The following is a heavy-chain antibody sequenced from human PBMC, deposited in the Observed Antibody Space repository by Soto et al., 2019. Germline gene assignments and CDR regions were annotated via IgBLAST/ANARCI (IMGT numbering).Heavy chain of an antibody. CDR2: VYSGGAT. CDR3: VRGRYGSEIH. J-gene: IGHJ4*02. Sequence: EVRLVESGGGLVQPEGSLRLSCAAFGFTVSSNYMTWVRLAPGKGLEWVSLVYSGGATHYAASVKGRFTISTHSSQNTLFLQMNSLRTEDTATYYCVRGRYGSEIHWGQGTKVTVSS. D-gene: IGHD3-10*01. CDR1: GFTVSSNY. V-gene: IGHV3-53*04.